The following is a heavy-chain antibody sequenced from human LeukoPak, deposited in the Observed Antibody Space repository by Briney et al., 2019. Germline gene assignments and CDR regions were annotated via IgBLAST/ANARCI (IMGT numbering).Heavy chain of an antibody. V-gene: IGHV1-2*02. J-gene: IGHJ4*02. CDR3: ATGIVVLPTAKVPEY. D-gene: IGHD2-2*01. CDR2: INPNSGGT. Sequence: ASVKVSCKASGYTLTGYFIHWVRQAAGQGLEWMGWINPNSGGTNYAQKFQGRVTMTRDTSISTAYMELSRLRSDDTAVYYCATGIVVLPTAKVPEYWGQGTLVTVSS. CDR1: GYTLTGYF.